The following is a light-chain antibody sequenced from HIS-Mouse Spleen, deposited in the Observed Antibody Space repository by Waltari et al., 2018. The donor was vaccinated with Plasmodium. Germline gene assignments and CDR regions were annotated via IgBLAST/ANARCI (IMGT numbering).Light chain of an antibody. CDR1: QSNSSW. J-gene: IGKJ2*01. Sequence: DIQMTQSPSTLSASVRDRVTITCRASQSNSSWLAWYQQKPGKAPKLLIYKASSLESGVPSRFSGSGSGTEFTLTISSLQPDDFATYYCQQYNSYPYTFGQGTKLEIK. CDR3: QQYNSYPYT. CDR2: KAS. V-gene: IGKV1-5*03.